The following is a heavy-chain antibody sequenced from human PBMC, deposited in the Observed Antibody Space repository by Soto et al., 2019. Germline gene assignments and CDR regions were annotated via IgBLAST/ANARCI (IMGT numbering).Heavy chain of an antibody. D-gene: IGHD2-8*01. CDR3: ARDQVVRVLMVYAPYYYYGMDV. V-gene: IGHV1-69*13. CDR2: IIPIFGTA. CDR1: GGTFSSYA. Sequence: GASVKVSCKASGGTFSSYAISWVRQAPGQGLEWMGGIIPIFGTANYAQKFQGRVTITADESTSTAYMELSSLRSEDTAVYYCARDQVVRVLMVYAPYYYYGMDVWGQGTTVTVSS. J-gene: IGHJ6*02.